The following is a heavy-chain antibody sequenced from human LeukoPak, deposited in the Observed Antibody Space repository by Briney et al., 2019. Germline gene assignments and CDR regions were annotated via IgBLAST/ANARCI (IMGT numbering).Heavy chain of an antibody. J-gene: IGHJ4*02. CDR2: ITGSGGNT. V-gene: IGHV3-23*01. CDR1: GFTFSNYA. D-gene: IGHD3-9*01. Sequence: RASLRLSCAASGFTFSNYAMSWVRQAPGKGLEWVSAITGSGGNTYYADSVKGRFTISRDNSKNTVFLQMNSLRAEDTAVYYCAKWGDYDVLTGYYVSDYWGQGTLVTVSS. CDR3: AKWGDYDVLTGYYVSDY.